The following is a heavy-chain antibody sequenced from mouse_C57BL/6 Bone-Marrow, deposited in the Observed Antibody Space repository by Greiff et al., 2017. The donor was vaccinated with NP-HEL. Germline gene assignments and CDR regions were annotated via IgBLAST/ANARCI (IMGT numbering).Heavy chain of an antibody. V-gene: IGHV1-81*01. D-gene: IGHD1-1*01. J-gene: IGHJ4*01. Sequence: VQGVESGAELARPGASVKLSCKASGYTFTSYGISWVKQRTGQGLEWIGEIYPRSGNTYYNEKIKGKATLTAVKTSSTAYMELRSLTSEDSAVYFYARQLYGSSPYAMDYWGHGTSVTVSS. CDR3: ARQLYGSSPYAMDY. CDR1: GYTFTSYG. CDR2: IYPRSGNT.